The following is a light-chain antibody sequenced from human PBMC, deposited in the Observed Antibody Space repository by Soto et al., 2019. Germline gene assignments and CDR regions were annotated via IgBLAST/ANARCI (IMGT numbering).Light chain of an antibody. CDR2: WAS. Sequence: DIVMTQSPDSLAVSLGERATINCKSSQTVSYSSNNKNYLAWYQQKPGQPPKLLMYWASTRESGVPDRFSGSGSGREFTLTISSLQADDVAVYYCQQFHTNPWTFGQGTKPEIK. CDR1: QTVSYSSNNKNY. CDR3: QQFHTNPWT. J-gene: IGKJ2*02. V-gene: IGKV4-1*01.